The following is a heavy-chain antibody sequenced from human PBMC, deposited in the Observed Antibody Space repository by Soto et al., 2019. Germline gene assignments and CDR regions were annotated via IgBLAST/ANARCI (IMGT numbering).Heavy chain of an antibody. V-gene: IGHV1-69*13. D-gene: IGHD3-3*01. CDR3: ARAAPRITIFGVVGPYGMDV. CDR2: IIPIFGTA. CDR1: GGTFSSYA. J-gene: IGHJ6*02. Sequence: EASVKVSCKASGGTFSSYAISWVRQAPGQGLEWMGGIIPIFGTANYAQKFQGRVTITADESTSTAYMELSSLRSEDTAVYYCARAAPRITIFGVVGPYGMDVWGQGTTVTVSS.